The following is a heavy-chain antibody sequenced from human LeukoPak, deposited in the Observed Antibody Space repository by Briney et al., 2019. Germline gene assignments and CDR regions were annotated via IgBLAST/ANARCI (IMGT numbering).Heavy chain of an antibody. J-gene: IGHJ4*02. V-gene: IGHV3-53*04. CDR2: IYSGGST. CDR1: GFTVSSSY. CDR3: ARGFFIAAAVFDY. Sequence: GGSLRLSCVASGFTVSSSYMSWVRQAPGKGLEWVSVIYSGGSTYYADSVKGRFTISRHNSKNTLYLQMNSLRAEDTAVYYCARGFFIAAAVFDYWGQGTLVTVSS. D-gene: IGHD6-13*01.